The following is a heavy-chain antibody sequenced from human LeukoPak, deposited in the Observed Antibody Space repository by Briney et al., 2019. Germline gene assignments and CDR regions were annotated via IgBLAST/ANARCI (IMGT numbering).Heavy chain of an antibody. CDR2: IIPIFGTA. CDR3: AREHYYDSSGYYWGAFDI. CDR1: GGTFSSYA. D-gene: IGHD3-22*01. Sequence: SVKVSCKASGGTFSSYAISWVRQAPGQGLEWMGRIIPIFGTANYAQKFQGRVTITTDESTSTAYMELSSLRSEDTAVYYCAREHYYDSSGYYWGAFDIWGQGTMVSVSS. V-gene: IGHV1-69*05. J-gene: IGHJ3*02.